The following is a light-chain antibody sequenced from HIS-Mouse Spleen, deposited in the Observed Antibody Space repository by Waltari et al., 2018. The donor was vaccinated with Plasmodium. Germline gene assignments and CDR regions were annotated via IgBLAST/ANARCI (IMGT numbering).Light chain of an antibody. Sequence: QSALTQPASVSGSPGLSITLPCTGTSSDVGSYNLLPWYQQHPGKAPKLMIYEGSKRPSGVSNRFSGSKSGNTASLTISGLQAEDEADYYCCSYAGSSTYVFGTGTKVTVL. CDR3: CSYAGSSTYV. V-gene: IGLV2-23*01. J-gene: IGLJ1*01. CDR2: EGS. CDR1: SSDVGSYNL.